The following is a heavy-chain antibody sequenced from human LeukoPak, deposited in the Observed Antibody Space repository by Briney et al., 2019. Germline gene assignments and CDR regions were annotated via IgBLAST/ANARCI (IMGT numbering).Heavy chain of an antibody. Sequence: PSETLSLTCTVSGGSISSYYWSWIRQPPGKGLEWIGYIYYSGSTNYNPSLKSRVTISVDTSKNQFSLKLSSVTAADTAVYYCAREVPMITFGGVIVIGAFDIWGQGTMVTVSS. J-gene: IGHJ3*02. D-gene: IGHD3-16*02. CDR2: IYYSGST. V-gene: IGHV4-59*01. CDR1: GGSISSYY. CDR3: AREVPMITFGGVIVIGAFDI.